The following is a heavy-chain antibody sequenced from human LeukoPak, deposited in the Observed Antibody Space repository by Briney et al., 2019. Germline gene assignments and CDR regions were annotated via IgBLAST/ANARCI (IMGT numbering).Heavy chain of an antibody. CDR3: ARVPHYYDSSGYHTFDY. D-gene: IGHD3-22*01. CDR1: GYTFTGYY. J-gene: IGHJ4*02. Sequence: GASVKVSCKASGYTFTGYYMHWVRQAPGQGLEWMVRINPNSGGTNYAQKFQGRVTMTRDTSISTAYMELSRLRSDDTAVYYCARVPHYYDSSGYHTFDYWGQGTLVTVSS. CDR2: INPNSGGT. V-gene: IGHV1-2*06.